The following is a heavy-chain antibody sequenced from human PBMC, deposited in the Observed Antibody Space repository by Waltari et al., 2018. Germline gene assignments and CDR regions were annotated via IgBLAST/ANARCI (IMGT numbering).Heavy chain of an antibody. CDR1: GFTFSSYG. J-gene: IGHJ4*02. Sequence: QVHLVESGGGVVQPGGSLRLSCAASGFTFSSYGLTWVRQAPGKGLEWVAFRRSDGNNKYYVDSVKGRFTISRDNSKNTLYLQMNSLRAEDTAVYYCAKELSTAWFDYWGQGTLVTVSS. V-gene: IGHV3-30*02. CDR3: AKELSTAWFDY. CDR2: RRSDGNNK. D-gene: IGHD2-21*02.